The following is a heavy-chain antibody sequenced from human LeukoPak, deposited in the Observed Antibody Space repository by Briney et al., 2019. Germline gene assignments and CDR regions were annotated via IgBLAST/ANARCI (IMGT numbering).Heavy chain of an antibody. CDR2: ISGSGGST. CDR1: GFTFSSYA. V-gene: IGHV3-23*01. CDR3: AIYSGSRLPNT. J-gene: IGHJ5*02. Sequence: GGSLRLSCAASGFTFSSYAMSWVRQAPGKGLEWVSAISGSGGSTYYADSVKGRFTISRDNSENTLYLQMNSLRAEDTAVYYCAIYSGSRLPNTWGQGTLVTVSS. D-gene: IGHD1-26*01.